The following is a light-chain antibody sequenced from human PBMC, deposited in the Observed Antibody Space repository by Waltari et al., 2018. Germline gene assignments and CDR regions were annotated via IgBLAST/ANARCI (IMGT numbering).Light chain of an antibody. CDR3: QQYDGSVLT. CDR1: QTINNNF. Sequence: LVFTPSPDTLSLSPGQRATLPCRASQTINNNFLLWYQQKPGQAPRLLIHGASSRATGFPDRVSGSWSGTDFTLTISSLEPEDVAVYYCQQYDGSVLTFGGGTKVDMK. V-gene: IGKV3-20*01. J-gene: IGKJ4*01. CDR2: GAS.